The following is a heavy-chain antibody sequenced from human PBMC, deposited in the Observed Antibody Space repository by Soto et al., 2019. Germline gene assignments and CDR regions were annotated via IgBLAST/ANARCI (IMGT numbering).Heavy chain of an antibody. Sequence: ASVKVSCKASGYTFTGYYMHWVRQAPGQGLEWMGWINPNSGGTNYAQKFQGRVTMTRDTSISTAYMELSRLRSDDTAVYYCARDCIAVAGTCYWGRGTLVTVSS. J-gene: IGHJ4*02. D-gene: IGHD6-19*01. CDR2: INPNSGGT. V-gene: IGHV1-2*02. CDR3: ARDCIAVAGTCY. CDR1: GYTFTGYY.